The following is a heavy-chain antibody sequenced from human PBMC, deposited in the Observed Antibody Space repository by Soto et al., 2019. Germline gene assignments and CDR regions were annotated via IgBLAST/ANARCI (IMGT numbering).Heavy chain of an antibody. Sequence: QITLKESGPTLVKPTQTLTLTCTFSGFSLSTSGVGVGWIRQPPGKALEWLGFIYWNDDKRYSPSLKSRLTIPKAPSKTLVVLTMTNLDPVDTAQYYCAHNRMMPWGGWFDPRGPGPLVTVSS. D-gene: IGHD3-16*01. CDR1: GFSLSTSGVG. CDR2: IYWNDDK. J-gene: IGHJ5*02. CDR3: AHNRMMPWGGWFDP. V-gene: IGHV2-5*01.